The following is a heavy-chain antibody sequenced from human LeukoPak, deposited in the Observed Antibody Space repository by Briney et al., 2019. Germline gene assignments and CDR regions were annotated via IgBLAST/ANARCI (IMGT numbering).Heavy chain of an antibody. CDR3: AKFGSGWYYGASDI. CDR2: IGSSGGST. Sequence: GESLRLSCAASGFTFSSYAMSWVRQAPGEGLEWVSGIGSSGGSTYYADSVKGRFTISRDNSKNTLFLQMNSLRAEDTAVYYCAKFGSGWYYGASDIWGQGTMVTISS. J-gene: IGHJ3*02. V-gene: IGHV3-23*01. CDR1: GFTFSSYA. D-gene: IGHD6-19*01.